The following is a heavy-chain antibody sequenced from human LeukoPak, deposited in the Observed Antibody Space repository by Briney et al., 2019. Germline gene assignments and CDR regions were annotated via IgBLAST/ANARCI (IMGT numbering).Heavy chain of an antibody. D-gene: IGHD6-6*01. V-gene: IGHV3-23*01. Sequence: GGSLRLSCAASGFTFSSYAMSWVRQAPGKGLEWVSAISGSGGSTYYADSVKGRFTISRDNSKNTLYLQMNSLRAEDTAVYYCARSSTSSSRGAHFDYWGQGTLVTVSS. J-gene: IGHJ4*02. CDR3: ARSSTSSSRGAHFDY. CDR1: GFTFSSYA. CDR2: ISGSGGST.